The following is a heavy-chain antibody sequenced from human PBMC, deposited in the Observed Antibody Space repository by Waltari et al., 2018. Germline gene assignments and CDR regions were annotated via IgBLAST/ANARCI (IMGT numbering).Heavy chain of an antibody. V-gene: IGHV4-38-2*02. CDR2: IYHSGNT. Sequence: QVQLQESGPGLGKPSETLSLTCTVSGYSITRGYYWGCIRKPPGKGLEWIGSIYHSGNTYYNPSLKVRLTISVDTSKNQFSLRLSSVTAADTAVYYCARAPMSGAATGTFDFCGLGSLVTVSP. CDR1: GYSITRGYY. CDR3: ARAPMSGAATGTFDF. D-gene: IGHD6-13*01. J-gene: IGHJ4*02.